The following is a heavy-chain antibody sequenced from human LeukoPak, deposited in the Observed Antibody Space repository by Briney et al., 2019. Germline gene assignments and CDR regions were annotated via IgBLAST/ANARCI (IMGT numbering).Heavy chain of an antibody. J-gene: IGHJ4*02. V-gene: IGHV3-7*01. CDR1: GFTFSSYM. D-gene: IGHD6-19*01. CDR3: ARGGGWYFDY. CDR2: IGQDGSEN. Sequence: GGSLRLSCAASGFTFSSYMMTWVRQAPGKGLEWVASIGQDGSENYYVDSVKGRFTISRDNAKNSLYLQMNSLRVEDTAVYYCARGGGWYFDYWGQGALITASS.